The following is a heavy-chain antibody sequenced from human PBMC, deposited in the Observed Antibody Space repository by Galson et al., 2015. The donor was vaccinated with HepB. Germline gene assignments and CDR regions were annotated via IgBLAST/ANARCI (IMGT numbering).Heavy chain of an antibody. Sequence: SCKASGFTFTRTAKQWVRQARGQRLEWIGWIVAGSGHTNFAQKFQERVTITWDMSTRTAHLELSSLRSEDTAVYYCAAGGRYYDSSVYRVFYMDVWGKGTTVTVSS. CDR3: AAGGRYYDSSVYRVFYMDV. D-gene: IGHD3-22*01. CDR2: IVAGSGHT. V-gene: IGHV1-58*02. J-gene: IGHJ6*03. CDR1: GFTFTRTA.